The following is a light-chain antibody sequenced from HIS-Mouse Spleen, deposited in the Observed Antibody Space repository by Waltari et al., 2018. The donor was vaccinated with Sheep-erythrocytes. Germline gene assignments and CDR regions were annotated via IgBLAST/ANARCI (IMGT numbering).Light chain of an antibody. CDR3: CSYAGSSTPWV. CDR2: EGS. J-gene: IGLJ3*02. V-gene: IGLV2-23*01. CDR1: SSDVGSYNL. Sequence: QSALTQPASVSGSPGQSITISCTGTSSDVGSYNLVSWYQQNPGKAPKRKIYEGSKRPSGVSNRFSGSKSGNTASLTISGLQAEDEADYYCCSYAGSSTPWVFGGGTKLTVL.